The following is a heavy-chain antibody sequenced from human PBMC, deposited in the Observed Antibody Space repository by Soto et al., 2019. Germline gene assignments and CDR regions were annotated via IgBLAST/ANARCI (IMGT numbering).Heavy chain of an antibody. CDR3: TTENLIVVVPAAID. CDR1: GFTFSNAW. V-gene: IGHV3-15*01. D-gene: IGHD2-2*02. CDR2: IKSKTDGGTT. J-gene: IGHJ4*02. Sequence: EVQLVESGGGLVKPGGSLRLSCAASGFTFSNAWMSWVRQAPGKGLEWVGRIKSKTDGGTTDYAAPVKGRFTIARDDSKSTLYLQMNSLQTEDTAVYYCTTENLIVVVPAAIDWGQGTLVTVSS.